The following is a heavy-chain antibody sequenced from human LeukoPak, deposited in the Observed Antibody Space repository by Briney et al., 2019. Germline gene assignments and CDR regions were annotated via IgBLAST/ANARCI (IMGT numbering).Heavy chain of an antibody. Sequence: GGSLRLSGAATGFTFDDYAMHWVRQAPGKGLEWVSGISWNSGSIGYANSVKGRFTISRDNAKNSLYLQMNSLRAEDTALYYCAKDIDSSWYSAFDIWGQGTMVTVSS. J-gene: IGHJ3*02. CDR2: ISWNSGSI. CDR1: GFTFDDYA. CDR3: AKDIDSSWYSAFDI. D-gene: IGHD6-13*01. V-gene: IGHV3-9*01.